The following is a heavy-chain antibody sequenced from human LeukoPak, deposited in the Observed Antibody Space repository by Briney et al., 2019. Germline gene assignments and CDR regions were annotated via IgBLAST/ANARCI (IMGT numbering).Heavy chain of an antibody. CDR3: ARAQGSYYHYYMDV. CDR1: GYTFTSYH. CDR2: INPSGGSP. J-gene: IGHJ6*03. Sequence: GASVKVSCKASGYTFTSYHLHWVRQAPGQGVEWMGIINPSGGSPNYAQKFQGRVTMTRDMSTSTVNMELSSLRSEDTAVYYCARAQGSYYHYYMDVWGKGTTVTVSS. D-gene: IGHD1-26*01. V-gene: IGHV1-46*01.